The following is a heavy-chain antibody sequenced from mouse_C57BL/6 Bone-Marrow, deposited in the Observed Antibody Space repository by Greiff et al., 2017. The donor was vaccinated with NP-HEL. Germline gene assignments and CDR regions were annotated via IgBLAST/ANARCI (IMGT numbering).Heavy chain of an antibody. CDR3: TRARAGYGYFDY. CDR1: GFTFSSYA. CDR2: ISSGGDYT. V-gene: IGHV5-9-1*02. J-gene: IGHJ2*01. Sequence: EVKLVESGAGLVKPGGSLKLSCAASGFTFSSYAMSWVRQTPEKRLEWVAYISSGGDYTYYADNVKGRSTISRDNARNTLYLLMSSLNSEDTAIYYCTRARAGYGYFDYWVQGTTLTVSS. D-gene: IGHD1-2*01.